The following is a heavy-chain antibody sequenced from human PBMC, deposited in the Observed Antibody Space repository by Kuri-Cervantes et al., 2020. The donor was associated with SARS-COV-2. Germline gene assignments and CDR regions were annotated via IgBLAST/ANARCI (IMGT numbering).Heavy chain of an antibody. CDR1: GYTLTELS. D-gene: IGHD2-15*01. Sequence: ASVKVSCKVSGYTLTELSMHWVRQAPGKGLEWMGGFDPEDGETIYAQKFQGRVTLTRDTPSSTVYMELRGLRSDDTAVYYCARDSRDIMEVVAATEPLSFWGQGTRVTVSS. CDR2: FDPEDGET. J-gene: IGHJ3*01. V-gene: IGHV1-24*01. CDR3: ARDSRDIMEVVAATEPLSF.